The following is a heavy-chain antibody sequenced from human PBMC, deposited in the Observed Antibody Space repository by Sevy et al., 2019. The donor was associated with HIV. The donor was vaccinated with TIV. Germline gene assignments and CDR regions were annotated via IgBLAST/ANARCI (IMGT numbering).Heavy chain of an antibody. D-gene: IGHD3-22*01. Sequence: GESLKISCRGSGYRFTSYWIAWVRQVPGKGLEWMGIIYPDDSDVRYSPSLQGQVTISVDKSINTAYLQWRSLEASDTAMYFCARRFYDSTGYPQYFFDHWGQGTLVTVSS. CDR2: IYPDDSDV. CDR1: GYRFTSYW. V-gene: IGHV5-51*01. J-gene: IGHJ4*02. CDR3: ARRFYDSTGYPQYFFDH.